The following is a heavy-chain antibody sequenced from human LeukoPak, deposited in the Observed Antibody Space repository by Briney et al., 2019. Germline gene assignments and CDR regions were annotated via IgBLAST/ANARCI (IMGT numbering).Heavy chain of an antibody. J-gene: IGHJ4*02. D-gene: IGHD3-10*01. CDR2: ISAYNGNT. CDR1: GYTFTSYG. Sequence: ASVKVSCKASGYTFTSYGISWVRQAPGQGLEWMGWISAYNGNTNYAQKLQGRVTMTTDTPTSTAYMELRSLRSDDTAVYYCARFLYYYGSGSYSDYWGQGTLVTVSS. V-gene: IGHV1-18*01. CDR3: ARFLYYYGSGSYSDY.